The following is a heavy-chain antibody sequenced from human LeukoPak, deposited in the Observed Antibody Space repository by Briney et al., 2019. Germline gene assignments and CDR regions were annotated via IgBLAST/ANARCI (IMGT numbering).Heavy chain of an antibody. D-gene: IGHD4-23*01. J-gene: IGHJ3*02. CDR1: GYTFTSYY. CDR2: INPSGGST. V-gene: IGHV1-46*03. Sequence: ASVKVSCKASGYTFTSYYMHWVRQAPGQGLEWMGIINPSGGSTSYAQKFQGRVTMTRDTSTSTVYMELSSLRSEDTAVCYCARVGTVVTFAFDIWGQGTMVTVSS. CDR3: ARVGTVVTFAFDI.